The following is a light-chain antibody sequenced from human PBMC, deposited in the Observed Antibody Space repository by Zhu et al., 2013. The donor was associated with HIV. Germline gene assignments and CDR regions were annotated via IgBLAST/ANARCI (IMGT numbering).Light chain of an antibody. J-gene: IGKJ1*01. Sequence: IQMTQSPSSLSASVGDRVTITCRASQGISNWLAWYQQKPGKAPKLLMYGVSTLHTGVPSRFSGSGSGTDFTLTISSLQPEDFATYYCLQDYSYPWTFGQGTKVEVK. CDR1: QGISNW. V-gene: IGKV1-6*01. CDR2: GVS. CDR3: LQDYSYPWT.